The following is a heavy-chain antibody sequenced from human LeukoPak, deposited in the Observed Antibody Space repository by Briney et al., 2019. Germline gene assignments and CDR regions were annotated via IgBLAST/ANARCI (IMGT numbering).Heavy chain of an antibody. Sequence: ASVKASCKASGYSFTRYGVSWVRQAPGQGLQWMGWISAYNGNTNYAQKLQGRVTMTTDTSTSTAYMELRSLRSDDTAVYYCARGTDNSGYYLFDYWGQGTLVTVS. CDR1: GYSFTRYG. D-gene: IGHD3-22*01. V-gene: IGHV1-18*01. CDR2: ISAYNGNT. CDR3: ARGTDNSGYYLFDY. J-gene: IGHJ4*02.